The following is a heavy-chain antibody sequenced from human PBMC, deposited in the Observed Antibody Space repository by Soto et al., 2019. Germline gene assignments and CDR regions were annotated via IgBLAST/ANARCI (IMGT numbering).Heavy chain of an antibody. Sequence: PGGSLRLSCAASGFTFSSYAMHWVRQAPGKGLEWVAVISYDGSNKYCAYSVKGRFTISRDTSTNTLSLQMDSLRAEDTAVYYCVRPLPSGRNYGLDVGGQGPTVPVPS. D-gene: IGHD3-10*01. CDR3: VRPLPSGRNYGLDV. CDR2: ISYDGSNK. V-gene: IGHV3-30*14. J-gene: IGHJ6*02. CDR1: GFTFSSYA.